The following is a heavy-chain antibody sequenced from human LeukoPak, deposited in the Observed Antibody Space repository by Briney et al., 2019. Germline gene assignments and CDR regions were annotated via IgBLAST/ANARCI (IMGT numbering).Heavy chain of an antibody. CDR2: ISYDGSIQ. CDR1: GFTFNTYT. D-gene: IGHD6-19*01. Sequence: GGSLRLSCAVSGFTFNTYTMSWVRQAPGKGLEWVAVISYDGSIQYYADSVKGRFTISRDNSKNTLYLQMNSLRAEDTAVYYCATGPGIAVASSLDYWGQGTLVTVSS. J-gene: IGHJ4*02. CDR3: ATGPGIAVASSLDY. V-gene: IGHV3-30*03.